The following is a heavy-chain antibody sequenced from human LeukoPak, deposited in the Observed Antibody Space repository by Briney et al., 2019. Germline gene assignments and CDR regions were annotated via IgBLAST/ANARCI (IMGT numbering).Heavy chain of an antibody. J-gene: IGHJ4*02. Sequence: GGSLRLSCAASGFTFSRYSMNWVRQAPGKGLEWVSSISSSGTYIYYADSVKGRFTISRDNAKNSVHLQMNSLRAEDTAVYYCARDQGGSGGNWGQGTLVTVSS. V-gene: IGHV3-21*01. CDR2: ISSSGTYI. CDR1: GFTFSRYS. D-gene: IGHD3-10*01. CDR3: ARDQGGSGGN.